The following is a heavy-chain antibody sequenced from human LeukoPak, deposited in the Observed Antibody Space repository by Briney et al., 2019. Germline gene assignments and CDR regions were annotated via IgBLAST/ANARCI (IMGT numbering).Heavy chain of an antibody. CDR3: ARDRNSGSSKNWFDP. Sequence: ASVKVSCKASGYTFTSYYMHWVRQAPGQELEWMGIINPSGGSTSYAQKFQGRVTMTRDTSTSTVYMELSSLRSEDTAVYYCARDRNSGSSKNWFDPWGQGTLVTVSS. D-gene: IGHD1-26*01. V-gene: IGHV1-46*01. CDR2: INPSGGST. J-gene: IGHJ5*02. CDR1: GYTFTSYY.